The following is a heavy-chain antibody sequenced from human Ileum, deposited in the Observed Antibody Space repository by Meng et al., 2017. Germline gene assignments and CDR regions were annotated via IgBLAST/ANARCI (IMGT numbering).Heavy chain of an antibody. CDR2: IHHSGST. D-gene: IGHD3-10*01. CDR1: GGAFSGYY. CDR3: ARYGGSGSYWHFDP. Sequence: QVQLQQWGAGLLKPPETLPLPCAVYGGAFSGYYWTWIRQPPGMGREWLGEIHHSGSTNYNPSLKSRVTMSIDASKIQFSLELSSVTAADAAVYYCARYGGSGSYWHFDPWGRGTLVTVSS. J-gene: IGHJ2*01. V-gene: IGHV4-34*01.